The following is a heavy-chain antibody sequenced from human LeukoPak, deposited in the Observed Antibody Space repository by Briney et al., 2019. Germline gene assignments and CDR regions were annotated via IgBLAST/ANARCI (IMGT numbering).Heavy chain of an antibody. CDR1: GFTFSSYS. CDR2: ISSSSSYI. V-gene: IGHV3-21*01. D-gene: IGHD1-1*01. J-gene: IGHJ6*02. CDR3: ASELEHYYYGMDV. Sequence: GGSLRLSCAASGFTFSSYSMNWVRQAPGKGLEWVPSISSSSSYIYYADSVKGRFTISRDNAKNSLYLQMNSLRAEDTAVYYCASELEHYYYGMDVWGQGTTVTVSS.